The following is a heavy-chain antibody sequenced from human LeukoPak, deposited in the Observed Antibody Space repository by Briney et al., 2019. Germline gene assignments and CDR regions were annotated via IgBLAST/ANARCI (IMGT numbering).Heavy chain of an antibody. CDR3: ARENWDLVAVPMDV. V-gene: IGHV3-20*04. D-gene: IGHD1-26*01. CDR1: GFTFSSYA. CDR2: INWNGGST. Sequence: GGSLRLSCAASGFTFSSYAMHWVGQAPGKGLEWVSGINWNGGSTGYADSVKGRFTISRDNAKNSLYLQMNSLRAEDTAIYYCARENWDLVAVPMDVWGKGTTVIVSS. J-gene: IGHJ6*04.